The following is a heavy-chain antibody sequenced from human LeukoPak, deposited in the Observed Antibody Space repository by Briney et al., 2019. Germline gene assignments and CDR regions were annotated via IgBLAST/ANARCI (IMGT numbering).Heavy chain of an antibody. D-gene: IGHD6-19*01. CDR1: GFTFDDYA. V-gene: IGHV3-9*01. CDR2: ISWNSGSI. J-gene: IGHJ4*02. CDR3: VKAGAVAGFLDY. Sequence: GGSLRLSCAASGFTFDDYAMHWVRQAPGKGLEWVSNISWNSGSIGYADSVEGRFTISRDNAKNSLYLQMNSLRADDTALYYCVKAGAVAGFLDYWGQGTLVTVSS.